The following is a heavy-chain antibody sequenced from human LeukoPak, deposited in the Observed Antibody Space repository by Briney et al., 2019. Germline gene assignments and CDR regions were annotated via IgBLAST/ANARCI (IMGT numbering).Heavy chain of an antibody. CDR2: IKQDGSEK. CDR3: ATDRNSGKYYDY. D-gene: IGHD1-26*01. V-gene: IGHV3-7*01. J-gene: IGHJ4*02. Sequence: GSLRLSCAASGFTFSLYWMNWVRRAPGKGLEWVANIKQDGSEKNYVDSVKGRFTVSRDNAKNTLYLQMNSLRAEDTAVYYCATDRNSGKYYDYWGQGTLVTVSS. CDR1: GFTFSLYW.